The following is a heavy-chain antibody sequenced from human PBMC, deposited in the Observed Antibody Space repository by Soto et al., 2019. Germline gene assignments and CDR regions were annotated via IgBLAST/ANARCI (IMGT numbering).Heavy chain of an antibody. Sequence: SETLSLTCTVSGGSISSGGYYWSWIRQHPGKGLEWIGYIYYSGSTYYNPSLKSRVTISVDTSKNQFSLKLSSVTAADTAVYYCARAPWFGELSIGWFDPWGQGTLVTVSS. CDR1: GGSISSGGYY. CDR2: IYYSGST. D-gene: IGHD3-10*01. J-gene: IGHJ5*02. CDR3: ARAPWFGELSIGWFDP. V-gene: IGHV4-31*03.